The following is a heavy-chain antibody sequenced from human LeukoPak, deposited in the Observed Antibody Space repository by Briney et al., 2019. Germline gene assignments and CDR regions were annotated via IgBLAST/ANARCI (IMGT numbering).Heavy chain of an antibody. J-gene: IGHJ4*02. Sequence: GGSLGLSCAASGFKFNTFGVNWIRQAQRNGLAWVSFIPYDGGNKYYADSVKGRFTISRDNSKNTLYLEMNSLRTEDTAVYYCAKDLRRIGGGDYWGQGTLVTVSS. CDR1: GFKFNTFG. V-gene: IGHV3-30*02. CDR3: AKDLRRIGGGDY. D-gene: IGHD4-23*01. CDR2: IPYDGGNK.